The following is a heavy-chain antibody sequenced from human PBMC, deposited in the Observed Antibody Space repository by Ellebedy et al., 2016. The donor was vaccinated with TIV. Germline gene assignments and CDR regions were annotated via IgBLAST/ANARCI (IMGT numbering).Heavy chain of an antibody. CDR2: IKQDGSEK. V-gene: IGHV3-7*01. CDR3: ARAAHFYSYGMDV. CDR1: GFTSSLYW. J-gene: IGHJ6*02. Sequence: GESLKISXAASGFTSSLYWMTWVRQAPGKGLEWVANIKQDGSEKYYVDSVKGRFTISRDNAKNSLYLQMRSLRVEDTAVYYCARAAHFYSYGMDVWGQGTTVTVSS. D-gene: IGHD2-21*01.